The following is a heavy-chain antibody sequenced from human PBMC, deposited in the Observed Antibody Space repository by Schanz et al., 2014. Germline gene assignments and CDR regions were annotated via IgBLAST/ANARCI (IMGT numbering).Heavy chain of an antibody. CDR2: IATSSSTR. D-gene: IGHD3-10*01. CDR3: ASGVHVSSLQKGLQF. CDR1: GFTFSDYY. J-gene: IGHJ1*01. Sequence: QVPLVESGGGLVKPGGSLRLSCAASGFTFSDYYMSWIRQAPGKGLEWLSYIATSSSTRHYADSVKGRVTISRDNAKNSVSLQMRRLRVEDTAVYYCASGVHVSSLQKGLQFWGRGTLVIVSS. V-gene: IGHV3-11*04.